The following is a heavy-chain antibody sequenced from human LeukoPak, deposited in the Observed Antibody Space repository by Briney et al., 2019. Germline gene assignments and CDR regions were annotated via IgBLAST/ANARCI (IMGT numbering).Heavy chain of an antibody. CDR3: ARSLLDTAMVIAY. J-gene: IGHJ4*02. CDR2: IYYSGST. CDR1: GDSISSGDYY. D-gene: IGHD5-18*01. V-gene: IGHV4-61*10. Sequence: PSETLSLTCTVSGDSISSGDYYWSWIRQPAGKGLEWIGYIYYSGSTNYNPSLKSRVTISVDTSKNQFSLKLSSVTAADTAVYYCARSLLDTAMVIAYWGQGTLVTVSS.